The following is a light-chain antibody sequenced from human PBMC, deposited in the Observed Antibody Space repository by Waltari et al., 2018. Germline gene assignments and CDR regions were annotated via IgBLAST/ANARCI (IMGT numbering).Light chain of an antibody. V-gene: IGKV1-5*01. CDR1: QSISNW. J-gene: IGKJ2*01. CDR2: EAS. Sequence: IQMTPYPSSLSASVGDNVPITWQASQSISNWLAWYQQKPGRAPKTLIYEASSLESGVPSRFSGSGSGTDFTLTISSLQPEDFAIYYCQHYNSPPYNFGQGTKVEIK. CDR3: QHYNSPPYN.